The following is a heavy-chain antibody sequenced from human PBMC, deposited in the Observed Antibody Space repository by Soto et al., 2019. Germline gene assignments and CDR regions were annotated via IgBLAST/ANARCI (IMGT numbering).Heavy chain of an antibody. CDR2: IIPIFGTA. J-gene: IGHJ4*02. CDR3: ASLVGAEC. Sequence: QVQLVQSGAEVKKPGSSVKVSCKASGGTFSSYAISWVRQAPGQGLEWMGGIIPIFGTANYAQKFQGRVTITADESTSTAXMELXXXXXXXXXVYYCASLVGAECWGQGTLVTV. CDR1: GGTFSSYA. V-gene: IGHV1-69*01. D-gene: IGHD2-15*01.